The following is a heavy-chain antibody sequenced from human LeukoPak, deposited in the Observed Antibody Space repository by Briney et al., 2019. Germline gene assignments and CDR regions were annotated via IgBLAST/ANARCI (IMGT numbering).Heavy chain of an antibody. Sequence: ASVKVSCKASGYTFTGYYMHWVRQAPGQGLEWMGRINPNSGGTNYAQKFQGRVAMTRDTSISTAYMELSSLRSEDTAVYYCARVGYDILTGYYRDAFDIWGQGTMVTVSS. V-gene: IGHV1-2*06. CDR1: GYTFTGYY. D-gene: IGHD3-9*01. CDR2: INPNSGGT. CDR3: ARVGYDILTGYYRDAFDI. J-gene: IGHJ3*02.